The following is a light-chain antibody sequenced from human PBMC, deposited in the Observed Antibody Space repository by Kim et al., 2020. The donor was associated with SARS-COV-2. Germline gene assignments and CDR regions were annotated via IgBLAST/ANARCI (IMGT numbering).Light chain of an antibody. CDR2: WAS. CDR3: HQYYSTPHT. V-gene: IGKV4-1*01. J-gene: IGKJ2*01. Sequence: DIVMTQSPDSLAVSLGERATIKCRSSRSVLYSPDNKNYLAWYQQKPGQPPKLLIYWASTRQSGVPDRFSGGGSGTDFTLTISSLQAEDVAIYFCHQYYSTPHTLGQGTKLEI. CDR1: RSVLYSPDNKNY.